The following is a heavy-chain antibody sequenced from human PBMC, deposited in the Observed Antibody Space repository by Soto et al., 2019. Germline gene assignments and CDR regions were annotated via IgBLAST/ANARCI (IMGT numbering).Heavy chain of an antibody. D-gene: IGHD3-9*01. CDR3: ARHRGTISLTDY. CDR2: IYHGGST. J-gene: IGHJ4*02. CDR1: GGSISTSNW. V-gene: IGHV4-4*02. Sequence: SETLSLTCAVSGGSISTSNWWSWVRQPPGKGLEWIGEIYHGGSTNYNPSLKSRVTISVDTSKNQFSLKLSSVTAADTAVYYCARHRGTISLTDYWGQGTLVTVSS.